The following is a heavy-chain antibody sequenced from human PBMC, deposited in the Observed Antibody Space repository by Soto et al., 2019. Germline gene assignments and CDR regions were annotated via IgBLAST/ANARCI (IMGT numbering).Heavy chain of an antibody. CDR3: AKDERSYSSSAGDAFDI. V-gene: IGHV3-30*18. J-gene: IGHJ3*02. D-gene: IGHD6-6*01. CDR1: GCTFRRSG. Sequence: GSLRRACTASGCTFRRSGMHWVRQAAGKGLEWVAVISYDGSNKYYADSVKGRFTISRDNSKNTLYLQMNSLRAEDTAVYYCAKDERSYSSSAGDAFDIWGQGTMVTVSS. CDR2: ISYDGSNK.